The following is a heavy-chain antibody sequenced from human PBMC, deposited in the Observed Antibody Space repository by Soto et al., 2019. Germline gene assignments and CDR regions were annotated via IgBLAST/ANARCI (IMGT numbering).Heavy chain of an antibody. CDR1: GASISSSF. V-gene: IGHV4-4*07. CDR3: AREAGPDRWFDP. CDR2: ISTSGTT. Sequence: SETLSLTCTVSGASISSSFWTWIRQPAGKGLDWIGRISTSGTTNYNPSLKSRVTLSVDMSKNHFSLNLSSVTAADTAVYYCAREAGPDRWFDPWGQGTLVTVSS. J-gene: IGHJ5*02. D-gene: IGHD6-19*01.